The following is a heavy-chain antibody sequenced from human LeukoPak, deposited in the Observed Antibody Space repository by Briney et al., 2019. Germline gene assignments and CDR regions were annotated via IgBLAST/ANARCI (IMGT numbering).Heavy chain of an antibody. J-gene: IGHJ4*02. CDR3: ARRLLPYYFDY. D-gene: IGHD2-21*02. CDR1: GGSISSYY. V-gene: IGHV4-4*09. Sequence: PSETLSLTCTVSGGSISSYYWSWIRQPPGKGLEWIGYIYTSGSTNYNPSLKSRVTISVHTSKNQFSLKLSSVTAADTAVYYCARRLLPYYFDYWGQGTLVTVSS. CDR2: IYTSGST.